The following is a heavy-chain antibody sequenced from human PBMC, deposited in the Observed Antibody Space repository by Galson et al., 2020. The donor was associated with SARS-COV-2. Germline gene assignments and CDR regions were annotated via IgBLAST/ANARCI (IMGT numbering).Heavy chain of an antibody. D-gene: IGHD3-10*01. CDR1: GFTFSSYG. J-gene: IGHJ6*02. CDR3: ASEWFGELDYYGMDV. Sequence: QAGGSLRLSCAASGFTFSSYGMHWVRQAPGKGLEWVAVIWYDGSNKYYADSVKGRFTISRDNSKNTLYLQMNSLRAEDTAVYYCASEWFGELDYYGMDVWGQGTTVTVSS. V-gene: IGHV3-33*01. CDR2: IWYDGSNK.